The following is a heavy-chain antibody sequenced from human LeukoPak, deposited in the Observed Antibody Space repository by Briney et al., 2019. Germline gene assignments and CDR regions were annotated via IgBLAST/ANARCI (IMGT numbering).Heavy chain of an antibody. Sequence: TGGSLRLSCAASGFTFSSYGMHWVRQAPGKGLEWVAPIWYDGSNKYYADSVKGRFTISRDGSKNTLYLQMNSLRAEDTAVYYCARHISGSYLDYWGQGTLVTVSS. CDR2: IWYDGSNK. V-gene: IGHV3-33*01. D-gene: IGHD3-16*02. CDR1: GFTFSSYG. CDR3: ARHISGSYLDY. J-gene: IGHJ4*02.